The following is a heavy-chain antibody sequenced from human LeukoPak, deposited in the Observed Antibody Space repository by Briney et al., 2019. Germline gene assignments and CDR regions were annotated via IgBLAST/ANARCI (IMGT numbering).Heavy chain of an antibody. CDR1: GGSVSSGSYY. V-gene: IGHV4-61*01. D-gene: IGHD3-9*01. CDR2: IYYSGST. Sequence: SETLSLTSTVSGGSVSSGSYYWSWIRQPPGKGLESLGSIYYSGSTNYNPSLKSRVTISVDTSKDQFSLKLSSVTAADTAVYYCARGDRYYDILTGYYRGGLDGYWGQGTLVTVSS. CDR3: ARGDRYYDILTGYYRGGLDGY. J-gene: IGHJ4*02.